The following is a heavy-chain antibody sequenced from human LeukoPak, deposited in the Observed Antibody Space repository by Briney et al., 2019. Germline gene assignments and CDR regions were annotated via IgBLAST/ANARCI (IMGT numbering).Heavy chain of an antibody. CDR1: GYSISSGYY. Sequence: SETLSLTCTVSGYSISSGYYWGWIRQPPGKGLEWIGSIYHSGSTYYNPSLKSRVTISVDTSKNQFSLKLSSVTAADTAVYYCARGLREFGYYYHMDVWGKGTTVTVSS. D-gene: IGHD3-10*01. CDR3: ARGLREFGYYYHMDV. V-gene: IGHV4-38-2*02. CDR2: IYHSGST. J-gene: IGHJ6*03.